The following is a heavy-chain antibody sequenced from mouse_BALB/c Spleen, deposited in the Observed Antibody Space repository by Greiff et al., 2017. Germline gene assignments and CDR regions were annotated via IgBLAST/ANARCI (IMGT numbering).Heavy chain of an antibody. CDR1: GFTFSSFG. CDR2: ISSGSSTI. D-gene: IGHD2-1*01. Sequence: EVHLVESGGGLVQPGGSRKLSCAASGFTFSSFGMHWVRQAPEKGLEWVAYISSGSSTIYYADTVKGRFTIARDNPKNTLFLQMTSLRSEDTAMYYCARGDYGNLYYFDYWGQGTTLTVSS. CDR3: ARGDYGNLYYFDY. V-gene: IGHV5-17*02. J-gene: IGHJ2*01.